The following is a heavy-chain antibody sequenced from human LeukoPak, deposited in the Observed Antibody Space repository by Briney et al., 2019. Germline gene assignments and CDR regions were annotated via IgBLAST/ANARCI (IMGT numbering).Heavy chain of an antibody. D-gene: IGHD6-19*01. CDR3: ASSIAVAGTENYFDY. CDR1: GFTFSSYS. Sequence: PGGSLRLSCAASGFTFSSYSMNWVRQAPGKGLEWVSSIRSSSSYIYYADSVKGRFTISRDNAKNSLYLQMNSLRAEDTAVYYCASSIAVAGTENYFDYWGQGTLVTVSS. CDR2: IRSSSSYI. J-gene: IGHJ4*02. V-gene: IGHV3-21*01.